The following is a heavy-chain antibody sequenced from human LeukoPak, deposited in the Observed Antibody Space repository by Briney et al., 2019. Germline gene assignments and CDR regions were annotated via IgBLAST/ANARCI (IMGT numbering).Heavy chain of an antibody. Sequence: SETLSLTCAVYGGTFSGYYWSWIRQPPGKGLEWIGEINHSGSTNYNPSLKSRVTISVDTTKNQFSLKLSSVTAADTAVYYCARGDSSGWYGYWGQGTLVTVSS. CDR2: INHSGST. D-gene: IGHD6-19*01. V-gene: IGHV4-34*01. CDR1: GGTFSGYY. CDR3: ARGDSSGWYGY. J-gene: IGHJ4*02.